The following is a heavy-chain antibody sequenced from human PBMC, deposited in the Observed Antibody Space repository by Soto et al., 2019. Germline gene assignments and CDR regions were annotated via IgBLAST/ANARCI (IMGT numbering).Heavy chain of an antibody. CDR1: VGSISSSSYY. CDR2: IYYSGST. D-gene: IGHD2-15*01. V-gene: IGHV4-39*05. J-gene: IGHJ5*02. Sequence: TPSLTCTVSVGSISSSSYYWGWIRQPPGKGLEWIGSIYYSGSTYYNPSLKSRVTISVDTSTNQISLKLSSVTAADTAVYYCAGGVVVAATPSFNWFDPWGQGTLVTVSS. CDR3: AGGVVVAATPSFNWFDP.